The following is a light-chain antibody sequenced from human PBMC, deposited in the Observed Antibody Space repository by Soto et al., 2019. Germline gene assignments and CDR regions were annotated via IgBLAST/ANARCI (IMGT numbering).Light chain of an antibody. CDR3: QQFDSYPIT. Sequence: AIQLTQSPSSLSASVGDRVTITCRASQGIAGALAWYQQKPGEAPKLLIYDASSLKSGVPLRFSGSGSGTDFTLTINSLQPEDFAAYYCQQFDSYPITFGQGTRLEIK. J-gene: IGKJ5*01. V-gene: IGKV1-13*02. CDR2: DAS. CDR1: QGIAGA.